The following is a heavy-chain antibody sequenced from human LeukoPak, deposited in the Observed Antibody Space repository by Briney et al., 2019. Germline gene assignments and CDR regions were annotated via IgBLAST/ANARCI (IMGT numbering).Heavy chain of an antibody. Sequence: SETLSLTCTVSGGSISSGGYYWSWIRQPPGKGLEWIGYIYHSGSTYYNPSLKSRVTISVDRSKNQFSLKLSSVTAADTAVYYCARYNTIIGTFDIWGQGTMVTVSP. D-gene: IGHD3-22*01. CDR2: IYHSGST. V-gene: IGHV4-30-2*01. CDR3: ARYNTIIGTFDI. CDR1: GGSISSGGYY. J-gene: IGHJ3*02.